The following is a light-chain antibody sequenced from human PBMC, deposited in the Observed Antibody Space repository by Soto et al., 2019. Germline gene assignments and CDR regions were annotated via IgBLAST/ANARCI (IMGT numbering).Light chain of an antibody. CDR3: QQYSSSPVT. CDR1: QRVSNTY. CDR2: GVS. J-gene: IGKJ4*01. Sequence: EIVLAQSPGTLSLSPGERATLSCRASQRVSNTYLAWYQQKPGQAPRLLIYGVSSRATGIPDRFSGSGSGTDFTLTISRLEPEDFAVYYCQQYSSSPVTLGGATKVDIK. V-gene: IGKV3-20*01.